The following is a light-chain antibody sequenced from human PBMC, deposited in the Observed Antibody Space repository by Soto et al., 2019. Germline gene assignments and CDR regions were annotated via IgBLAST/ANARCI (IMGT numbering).Light chain of an antibody. CDR3: TSYAGINNLGV. V-gene: IGLV2-8*01. Sequence: QSALTQPPSASWAPGQSVTISCTGTSSDVGGYNYVSWYQQHPGNAPKLMIYQVSKRPSGVPDRFSGSKSGNTASLTVSGLQAEDEADYYCTSYAGINNLGVFGTGTKLTVL. CDR2: QVS. J-gene: IGLJ1*01. CDR1: SSDVGGYNY.